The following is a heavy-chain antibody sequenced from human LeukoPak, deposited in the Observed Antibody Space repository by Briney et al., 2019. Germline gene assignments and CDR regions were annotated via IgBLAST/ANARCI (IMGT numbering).Heavy chain of an antibody. CDR2: IFGGGGT. D-gene: IGHD4-17*01. J-gene: IGHJ5*02. Sequence: PGGSLRLSCAASGFTVSSTYMNWVRQAPGKGLEWVSVIFGGGGTYYADSVKGRFIISRDNSKNTLHLQMNSLRAEDTAVYFCAREFVCGDPFDPWGQGTLVTVSS. CDR3: AREFVCGDPFDP. CDR1: GFTVSSTY. V-gene: IGHV3-66*01.